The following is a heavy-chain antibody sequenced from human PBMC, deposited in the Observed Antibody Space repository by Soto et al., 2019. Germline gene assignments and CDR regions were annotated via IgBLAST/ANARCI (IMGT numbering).Heavy chain of an antibody. D-gene: IGHD3-22*01. J-gene: IGHJ4*02. CDR1: GFTFSSYS. CDR2: ISSSSSTI. V-gene: IGHV3-48*02. CDR3: ARAGPSYYDSSGYYY. Sequence: GGSLRLSCAASGFTFSSYSMNWVRQAPGKGLEWVSYISSSSSTIYYADSVKGRFTISRDNAKNSLYLQMNSLRDEDTAVYYCARAGPSYYDSSGYYYWGQGTLVTVSS.